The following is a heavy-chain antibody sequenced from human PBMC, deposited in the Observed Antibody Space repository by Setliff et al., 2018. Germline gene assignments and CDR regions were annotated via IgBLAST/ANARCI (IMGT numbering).Heavy chain of an antibody. CDR2: ISAFTGFT. V-gene: IGHV1-18*01. J-gene: IGHJ1*01. D-gene: IGHD6-19*01. CDR1: GDTFNTYT. CDR3: AREGSIGWSQYFHH. Sequence: ASVKVSCKVSGDTFNTYTLSWVRQAPGQGLEWMAWISAFTGFTQYLQKFKGRVTVTKDASTSTAYLDPGSLTSDDTAVYYCAREGSIGWSQYFHHWGQGTPVTVSS.